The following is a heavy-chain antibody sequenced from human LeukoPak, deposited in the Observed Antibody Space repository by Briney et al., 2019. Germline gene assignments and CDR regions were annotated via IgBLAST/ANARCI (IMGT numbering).Heavy chain of an antibody. CDR2: INPNSGGT. D-gene: IGHD3-3*01. CDR3: ARGGENYDFWSGYYSFDY. Sequence: GASVKVSCKASGYTFTGYYMHWVRQAPGQGLEWMGWINPNSGGTNYAQKFQGRVTMTRDTSISTAYMELSRPRSDDTAVYYCARGGENYDFWSGYYSFDYWGQGTLVTVSS. CDR1: GYTFTGYY. V-gene: IGHV1-2*02. J-gene: IGHJ4*02.